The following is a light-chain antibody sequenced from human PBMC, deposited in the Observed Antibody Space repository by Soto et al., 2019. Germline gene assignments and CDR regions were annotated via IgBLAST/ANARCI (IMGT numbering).Light chain of an antibody. V-gene: IGLV2-14*01. J-gene: IGLJ1*01. CDR1: SSDVGGYNY. Sequence: QSVLTQPASVSGSPGQSITISCTGTSSDVGGYNYVSWYQQHPGKVPKLMIYEVSNRPSWVSNRFSGSKSGNTASLTISGLQAEDEADYYCSSYTSSSTLVFGTGTKVTVL. CDR2: EVS. CDR3: SSYTSSSTLV.